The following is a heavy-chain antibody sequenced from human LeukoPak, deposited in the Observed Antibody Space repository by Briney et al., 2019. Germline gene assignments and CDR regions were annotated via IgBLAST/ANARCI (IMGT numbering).Heavy chain of an antibody. V-gene: IGHV4-34*01. D-gene: IGHD6-19*01. CDR3: ATSGGWDWGGY. J-gene: IGHJ4*02. CDR1: GGSFSDYY. Sequence: ASETLSLTCAVYGGSFSDYYWSWVRQPPGKGLEWIGEMNDSPSASYNPSLKSRVTISRDTSTNQFSLKLTSVTAADTAVYYCATSGGWDWGGYWGQGTLVTVSS. CDR2: MNDSPSA.